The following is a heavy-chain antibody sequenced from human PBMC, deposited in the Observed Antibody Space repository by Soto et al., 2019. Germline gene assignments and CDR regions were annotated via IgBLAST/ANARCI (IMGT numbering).Heavy chain of an antibody. CDR2: ISSNGGST. J-gene: IGHJ4*02. V-gene: IGHV3-64D*08. CDR3: VKDSDIAAAGSFVFAPDFDY. Sequence: GGSLRLSCSASGFTFSSYAMHWVRQAPGKGLEYVSAISSNGGSTYYADSVKGRFTISRDNSKNTLYLQMSSLRAEDTAVYYCVKDSDIAAAGSFVFAPDFDYWGQGTLVTVSS. CDR1: GFTFSSYA. D-gene: IGHD6-13*01.